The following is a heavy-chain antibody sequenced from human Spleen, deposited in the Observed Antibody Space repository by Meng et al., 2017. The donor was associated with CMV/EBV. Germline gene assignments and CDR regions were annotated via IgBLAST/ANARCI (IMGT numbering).Heavy chain of an antibody. CDR1: GFSFTDYY. J-gene: IGHJ4*02. CDR3: ARMLTTMGF. D-gene: IGHD4/OR15-4a*01. V-gene: IGHV3-11*01. Sequence: RLSCAASGFSFTDYYITWIRQAPGRGLEWVSYIDSSGSVIYYADYVKGRFTISRDNAKNSLYLQMNSLRAEDTAVYYCARMLTTMGFWGQGTLVTVSS. CDR2: IDSSGSVI.